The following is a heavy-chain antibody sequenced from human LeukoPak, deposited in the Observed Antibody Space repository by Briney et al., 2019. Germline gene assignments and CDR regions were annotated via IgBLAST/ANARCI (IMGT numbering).Heavy chain of an antibody. V-gene: IGHV1-46*01. CDR1: GYTFTSYY. CDR3: ARNYDDDSSGYYLGY. D-gene: IGHD3-22*01. Sequence: ASVKVSCTASGYTFTSYYMHWVRQAPGQGLEWMGIINPSGGSTSYAQKFQGRVTMTRDTSTSTVYMELSSLRSEDTAVYYCARNYDDDSSGYYLGYWGQGTLVTVSS. CDR2: INPSGGST. J-gene: IGHJ4*02.